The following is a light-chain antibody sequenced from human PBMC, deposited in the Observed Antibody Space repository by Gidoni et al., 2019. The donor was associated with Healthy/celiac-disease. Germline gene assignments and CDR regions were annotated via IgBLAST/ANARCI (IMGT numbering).Light chain of an antibody. CDR3: QQRSNWPPT. J-gene: IGKJ2*01. CDR2: DAS. V-gene: IGKV3-11*01. Sequence: PLSLSPGERATLSCRASQSGSSYSGCYQQKPGQAPRLLNYDASSGATGIPARFSGSGSGTDFTLTSSGLAPEDFAVYYCQQRSNWPPTFGQGTKLEIK. CDR1: QSGSSY.